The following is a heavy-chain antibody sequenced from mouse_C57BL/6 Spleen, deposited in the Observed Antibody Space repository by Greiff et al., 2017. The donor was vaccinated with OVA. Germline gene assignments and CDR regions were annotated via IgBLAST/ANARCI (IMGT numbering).Heavy chain of an antibody. CDR1: GYTFTSYW. CDR3: ARLDGSSYKYWYVDV. CDR2: IHPNSGST. J-gene: IGHJ1*03. D-gene: IGHD1-1*01. V-gene: IGHV1-64*01. Sequence: QVQLKQPGAELVKPGASVKLSCKASGYTFTSYWMHWVKQRPGQGLEWIGMIHPNSGSTNYNEKFKSKATLTVDKSSSTAYMQLSSLTSEDSAVYYCARLDGSSYKYWYVDVWGTGTTVTVSS.